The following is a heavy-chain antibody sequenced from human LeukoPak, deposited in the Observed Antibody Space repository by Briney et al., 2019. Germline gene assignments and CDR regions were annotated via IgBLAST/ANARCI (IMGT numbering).Heavy chain of an antibody. CDR3: AREWVVSNQGFDY. Sequence: SETLSLTCTVSGGSISSSSYYWGWIRQPPGKGLEWIGSIYYSGSTYYNPSLKSRVTISVDTSKNQFSLKLSSVTAADTAVYYCAREWVVSNQGFDYWGQGTLVTVSS. CDR1: GGSISSSSYY. D-gene: IGHD3-22*01. V-gene: IGHV4-39*07. CDR2: IYYSGST. J-gene: IGHJ4*02.